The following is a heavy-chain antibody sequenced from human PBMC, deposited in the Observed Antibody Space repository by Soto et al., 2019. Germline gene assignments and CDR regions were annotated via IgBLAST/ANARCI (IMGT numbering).Heavy chain of an antibody. Sequence: GGSLRRSCEGFGYTFRGYGMIWVRQAPGKGLECVSYISSDETIVNYADSVKGRFTISRDSAKNSLFLQMNSLRDEDTAVYYCVRGGGVGTTWGYYWGQGAQVTVSS. J-gene: IGHJ4*02. V-gene: IGHV3-48*02. CDR3: VRGGGVGTTWGYY. D-gene: IGHD1-26*01. CDR2: ISSDETIV. CDR1: GYTFRGYG.